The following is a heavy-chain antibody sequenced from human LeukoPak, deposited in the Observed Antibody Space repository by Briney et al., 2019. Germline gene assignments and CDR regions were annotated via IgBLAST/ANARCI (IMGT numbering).Heavy chain of an antibody. J-gene: IGHJ4*02. V-gene: IGHV3-11*01. Sequence: GGSLRLSCAASKFTFSDYYMSWIRQALGKGLEWVSYISSSGSTIYGDSVKGRFTISRDNAKNSLYLQMNSLRAEDTAVYYCARGGSYCGSTSCYFDYWGQGTLVTVSS. CDR1: KFTFSDYY. CDR2: ISSSGSTI. CDR3: ARGGSYCGSTSCYFDY. D-gene: IGHD2-2*01.